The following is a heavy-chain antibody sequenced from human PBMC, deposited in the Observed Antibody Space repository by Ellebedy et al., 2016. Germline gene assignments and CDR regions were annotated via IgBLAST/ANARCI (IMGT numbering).Heavy chain of an antibody. CDR2: ISWNSAAI. CDR3: AKGTMDYLHH. Sequence: GGSLRLSXATSGFTFADYALHWVRQVPGKGLEWVSGISWNSAAISYGEAVKGRFTISRDSAKNYLYLQMNSLRVEDTALYFCAKGTMDYLHHWGQGTLVTVSS. CDR1: GFTFADYA. J-gene: IGHJ4*02. V-gene: IGHV3-9*01. D-gene: IGHD3-10*01.